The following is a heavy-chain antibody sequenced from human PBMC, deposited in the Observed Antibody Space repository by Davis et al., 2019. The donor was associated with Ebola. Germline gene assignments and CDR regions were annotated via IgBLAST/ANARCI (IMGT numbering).Heavy chain of an antibody. D-gene: IGHD3-3*01. CDR2: IKQDGSEK. V-gene: IGHV3-7*03. CDR1: GFTFSSYW. J-gene: IGHJ4*02. CDR3: ARDRLYDFWSGYSDY. Sequence: GESLKISCAASGFTFSSYWMSWVRQAPGKGLEWVANIKQDGSEKYYVDSVKGRFTISRENAKNSLYLQMNSLRAEDTAVYYCARDRLYDFWSGYSDYRGQGTLVTVSS.